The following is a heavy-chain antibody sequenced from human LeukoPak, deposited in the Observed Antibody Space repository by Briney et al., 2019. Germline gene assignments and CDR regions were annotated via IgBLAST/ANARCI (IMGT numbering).Heavy chain of an antibody. Sequence: GGSLRLSCAASGFTFSSYGMTWIRLAPGKGLEWVSVIYSDGKTYYADSVKGRFTISRDNSKNTLYLQMNSLRAEDTAVYYCAREWELQDAFDIWGQGTMVTVSS. V-gene: IGHV3-53*01. CDR1: GFTFSSYG. CDR3: AREWELQDAFDI. CDR2: IYSDGKT. J-gene: IGHJ3*02. D-gene: IGHD1-26*01.